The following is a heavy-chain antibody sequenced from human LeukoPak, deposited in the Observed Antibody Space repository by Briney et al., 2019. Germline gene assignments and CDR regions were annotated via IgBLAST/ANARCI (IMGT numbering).Heavy chain of an antibody. CDR2: IYYIGST. J-gene: IGHJ4*02. V-gene: IGHV4-59*08. CDR1: GGSISSYY. D-gene: IGHD4-11*01. CDR3: ARHGGAYSFDY. Sequence: PSETLSLTCSVSGGSISSYYWTWVRQPPGKGLEWIGCIYYIGSTNYNPSLKSRVTISLDTSKNQFSLKLSSVTAADTAVYYCARHGGAYSFDYWGQGTLVTVSS.